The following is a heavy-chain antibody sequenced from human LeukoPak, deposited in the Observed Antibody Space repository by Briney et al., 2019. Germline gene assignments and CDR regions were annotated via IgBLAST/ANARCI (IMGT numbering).Heavy chain of an antibody. J-gene: IGHJ4*02. CDR1: GFTFSSYA. CDR2: ISGSGGST. V-gene: IGHV3-23*01. D-gene: IGHD3-22*01. Sequence: GGSLRLSCAASGFTFSSYAMSWVRQAPGKGLEWVSVISGSGGSTYYADSVKGRFTISRDNSKNTLYLQMNSLRAEDTAVYYCAKVRYDSSGYQSPYFDYWGQGILVTVSS. CDR3: AKVRYDSSGYQSPYFDY.